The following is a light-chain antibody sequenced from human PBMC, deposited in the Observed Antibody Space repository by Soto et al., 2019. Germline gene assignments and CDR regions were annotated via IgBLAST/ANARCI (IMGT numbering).Light chain of an antibody. V-gene: IGLV2-11*01. CDR2: AVT. J-gene: IGLJ3*02. CDR1: STDVGHSNS. Sequence: QSALTQPRSVSGSPGQSVTISCTGTSTDVGHSNSVSWYRQHPGKAPKLIIYAVTHRPSGVPERFSGSKSGNTASLTISGLQAEDEGDYYCCSYAGARVFGGGTKLTVL. CDR3: CSYAGARV.